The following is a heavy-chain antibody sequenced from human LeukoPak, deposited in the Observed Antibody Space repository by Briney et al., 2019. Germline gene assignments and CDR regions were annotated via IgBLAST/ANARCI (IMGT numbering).Heavy chain of an antibody. V-gene: IGHV3-23*01. CDR1: GFTFSSYA. CDR3: AIFSSSSGWFDP. D-gene: IGHD6-6*01. CDR2: ISGSGGST. Sequence: PGGSLRLSCAASGFTFSSYAMSWVRQAPGKGLEWASAISGSGGSTYYADSVKGRFTISRDNSKNTLYLQMNSLRAEDTAVYYCAIFSSSSGWFDPWGQGTLVTVSS. J-gene: IGHJ5*02.